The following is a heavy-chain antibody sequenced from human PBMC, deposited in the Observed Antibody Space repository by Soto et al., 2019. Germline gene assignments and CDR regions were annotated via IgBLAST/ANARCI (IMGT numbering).Heavy chain of an antibody. CDR1: GFTFSDYD. Sequence: PGGSLRLSCAASGFTFSDYDMSWIRQAPGKGLEWVSAISSSGGSTYYADSVKGRFTISRDNAKNTLYLQMNSLRAEDTAVYYCAKLYDSSAFDIWGQGTMVTVSS. J-gene: IGHJ3*02. D-gene: IGHD3-9*01. CDR2: ISSSGGST. CDR3: AKLYDSSAFDI. V-gene: IGHV3-23*01.